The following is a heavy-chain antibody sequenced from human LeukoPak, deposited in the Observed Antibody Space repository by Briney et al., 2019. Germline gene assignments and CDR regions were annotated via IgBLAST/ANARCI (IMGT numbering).Heavy chain of an antibody. CDR2: IIPMFGSA. J-gene: IGHJ6*03. CDR1: GDIFNSYS. V-gene: IGHV1-69*05. CDR3: YYMDV. D-gene: IGHD1-26*01. Sequence: GASVKVSCKSSGDIFNSYSMSWVRQPPGQGLEWMGGIIPMFGSANYAQKFQGRVTITTDQSTTTVYYYARVGRSRGSLPNSYYYMDVWGKGTTVTVSS.